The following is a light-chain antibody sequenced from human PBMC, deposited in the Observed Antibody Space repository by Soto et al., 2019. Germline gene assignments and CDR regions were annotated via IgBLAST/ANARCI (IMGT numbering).Light chain of an antibody. V-gene: IGKV1-5*01. CDR3: QQYNSYSIT. J-gene: IGKJ5*01. CDR2: DAS. CDR1: QSISSW. Sequence: DIHMTQSLSTLSASVGDRVTITCRASQSISSWLAWYQQKPGKAPELLIYDASSLESGVPSRFSGSGSGTEFTLTISSLQPDDFATYYCQQYNSYSITFGQGTRLEIK.